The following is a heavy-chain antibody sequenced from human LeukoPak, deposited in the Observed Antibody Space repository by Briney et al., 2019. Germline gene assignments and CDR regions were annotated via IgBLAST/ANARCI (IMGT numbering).Heavy chain of an antibody. V-gene: IGHV4-39*01. CDR2: IYYSGST. CDR3: ASPRGGGSSKYYFDY. J-gene: IGHJ4*02. Sequence: KPSETLSLTCAVSGVSISSSNYYWGWIRQSPGKGLEWIGSIYYSGSTYYNPSLKSRVTISVDTSKNQFSLKLSSVTAADTAVYYCASPRGGGSSKYYFDYWGQGTLVTVSS. D-gene: IGHD1-26*01. CDR1: GVSISSSNYY.